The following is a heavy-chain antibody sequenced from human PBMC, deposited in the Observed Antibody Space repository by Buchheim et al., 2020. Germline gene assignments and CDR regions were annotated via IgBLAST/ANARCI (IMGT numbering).Heavy chain of an antibody. V-gene: IGHV3-33*02. J-gene: IGHJ3*02. CDR2: IWTDGSKK. Sequence: QEQLVESGGGVVQPGRSLRLSCVASGFTFSSCGMHWVRQAPGKGLEWVAVIWTDGSKKDYADSVKGRFTIARDNPPNPVFVEMESLRVEDTAVYYCARELQTGSTTGFDIWGHGT. CDR1: GFTFSSCG. CDR3: ARELQTGSTTGFDI. D-gene: IGHD1-14*01.